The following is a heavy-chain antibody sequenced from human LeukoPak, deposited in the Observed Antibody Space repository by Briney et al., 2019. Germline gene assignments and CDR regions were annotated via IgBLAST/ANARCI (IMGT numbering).Heavy chain of an antibody. V-gene: IGHV3-9*01. D-gene: IGHD6-13*01. Sequence: PGRSLRLSCAASGFTFDDYAMHWVRQAPGKGLEWASGISWNSGSIGYADSVKGRFTISRDNAKNSLYLQMNSLRAEDTALYYCAKGVAAGYYYHMDVWGKGTTVTVSS. CDR1: GFTFDDYA. CDR3: AKGVAAGYYYHMDV. CDR2: ISWNSGSI. J-gene: IGHJ6*03.